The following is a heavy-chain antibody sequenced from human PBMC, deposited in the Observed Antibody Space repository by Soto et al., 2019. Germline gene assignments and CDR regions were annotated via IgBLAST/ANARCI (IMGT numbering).Heavy chain of an antibody. CDR2: INHSGST. J-gene: IGHJ4*02. V-gene: IGHV4-34*01. CDR3: ARGRAYCSGGSCYQVRYFDY. D-gene: IGHD2-15*01. CDR1: GGSFSGYY. Sequence: SETLSLTCAVYGGSFSGYYWSWIRQPPGKGLEWIGEINHSGSTNYNPSLKSRVTISVDTSKNQFSLKLSSVTAADTAVYYCARGRAYCSGGSCYQVRYFDYWGQGTLVTVSS.